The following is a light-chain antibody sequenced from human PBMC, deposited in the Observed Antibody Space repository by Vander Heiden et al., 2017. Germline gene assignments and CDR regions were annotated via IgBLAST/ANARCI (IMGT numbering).Light chain of an antibody. J-gene: IGKJ1*01. V-gene: IGKV1-5*01. CDR3: QQYNSAWT. Sequence: DIQMTQSPSTLSASVGDRVTITCRADQSISNLLAWYQQKPGKAPNLLIYDASRLESGVPSRFSGSGSGTDFTLTISSLQPDDFATYYCQQYNSAWTFGQGTKVEVK. CDR1: QSISNL. CDR2: DAS.